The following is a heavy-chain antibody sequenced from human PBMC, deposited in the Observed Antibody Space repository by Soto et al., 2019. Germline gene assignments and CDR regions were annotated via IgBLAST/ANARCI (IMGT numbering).Heavy chain of an antibody. CDR1: GGSISSYY. J-gene: IGHJ6*02. CDR2: IYYSGST. V-gene: IGHV4-59*08. Sequence: SETLSLTCAVSGGSISSYYWSWIRQPPGKGREWIGYIYYSGSTNYNPSLKRRATISVDTSKNPFSLKLRSVPAAAPAVYYCASDRAQGYSYGRYYYGMDVWGQGTTVTVS. D-gene: IGHD5-18*01. CDR3: ASDRAQGYSYGRYYYGMDV.